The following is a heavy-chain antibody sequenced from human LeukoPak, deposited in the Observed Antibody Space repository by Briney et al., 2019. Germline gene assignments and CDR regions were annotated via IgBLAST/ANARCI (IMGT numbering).Heavy chain of an antibody. CDR3: ASFWSGCLSYFDY. CDR2: IKQDVSEK. J-gene: IGHJ4*02. D-gene: IGHD3-3*01. V-gene: IGHV3-7*01. CDR1: GFTFSSYW. Sequence: GGSLRLSCAASGFTFSSYWMSWFRQAPGKGLEWVANIKQDVSEKYYVDSVKGRFTISRDNAKDSLYLQMNSLRAEDTAVYYCASFWSGCLSYFDYWGQGTLVTVSS.